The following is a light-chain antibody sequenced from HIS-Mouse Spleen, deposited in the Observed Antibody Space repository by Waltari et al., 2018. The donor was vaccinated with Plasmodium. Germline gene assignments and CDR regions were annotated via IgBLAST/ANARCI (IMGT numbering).Light chain of an antibody. CDR3: QQYNNWSFT. Sequence: EIVMTQSPATLSVSPGERATLSCRASQSVSSNLAWYQQKPGQAPRLLISGASTRATGIPARFSGSGSGTEFTRTISSLQSEDFAVYYCQQYNNWSFTFGPGTKVDIK. V-gene: IGKV3-15*01. CDR2: GAS. J-gene: IGKJ3*01. CDR1: QSVSSN.